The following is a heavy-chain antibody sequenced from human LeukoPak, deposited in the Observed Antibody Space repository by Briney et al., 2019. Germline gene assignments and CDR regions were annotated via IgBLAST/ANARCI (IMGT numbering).Heavy chain of an antibody. V-gene: IGHV1-24*01. CDR3: ATDLGKWERLDRGCLDY. J-gene: IGHJ4*02. CDR1: GYTLTELS. CDR2: FGPEDGDT. Sequence: ASLKLSCKVSGYTLTELSMHWVRQAPGKGLEWMGGFGPEDGDTIYAQKFQGRVTMTEDTSRDTAYMELSSLRAEDTAVYYCATDLGKWERLDRGCLDYWGQGTLVSVSS. D-gene: IGHD1-26*01.